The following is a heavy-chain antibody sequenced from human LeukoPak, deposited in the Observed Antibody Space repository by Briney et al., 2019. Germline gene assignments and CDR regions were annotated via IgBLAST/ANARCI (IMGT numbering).Heavy chain of an antibody. CDR1: GGSISTYY. CDR2: IHASGNT. CDR3: ARENVARYWYFDL. J-gene: IGHJ2*01. V-gene: IGHV4-4*07. Sequence: SETLSLTCTVSGGSISTYYWSWIRQPAGKALEWVGRIHASGNTNYNPSLKSRVTLSVDTSKNQFFLKLNSVTAADTAVYYCARENVARYWYFDLWGRGTLVTVSS.